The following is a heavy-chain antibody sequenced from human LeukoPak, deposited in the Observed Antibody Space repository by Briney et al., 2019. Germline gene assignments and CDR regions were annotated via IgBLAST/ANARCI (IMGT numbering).Heavy chain of an antibody. V-gene: IGHV3-33*01. CDR2: IWYDGSNK. Sequence: GGSLRLSCAASGFTFSSYGMHWVRQALGKGLEWVAVIWYDGSNKYYADSVKGRFTISRDNSKNTLYLQMNSLRAEDTAVYYCARVQSAYYYYYGMDVWGQGTTVTVSS. J-gene: IGHJ6*02. CDR3: ARVQSAYYYYYGMDV. CDR1: GFTFSSYG.